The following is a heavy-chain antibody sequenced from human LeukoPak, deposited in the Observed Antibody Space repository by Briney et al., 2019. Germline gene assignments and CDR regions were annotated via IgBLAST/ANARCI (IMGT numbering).Heavy chain of an antibody. CDR3: ARDRAGLSWSGEPGPVDF. V-gene: IGHV1-2*02. CDR1: VYRFIYYY. Sequence: ASVSVSFMTSVYRFIYYYLQWMGQAPGQGREWMGWIAPNSGGSNCAQNFQGRVTMTRDRPISTIYLELTNLRSDDTAVYYCARDRAGLSWSGEPGPVDFWGPGTLVTVSS. D-gene: IGHD3-16*02. J-gene: IGHJ4*02. CDR2: IAPNSGGS.